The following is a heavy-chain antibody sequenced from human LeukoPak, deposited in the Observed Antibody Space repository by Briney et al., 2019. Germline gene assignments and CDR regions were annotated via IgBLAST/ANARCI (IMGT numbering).Heavy chain of an antibody. CDR1: GFTFSSYS. CDR2: ISSSSSTI. CDR3: AKDYGTYYYYMDV. V-gene: IGHV3-48*01. J-gene: IGHJ6*03. Sequence: GGSLRLSCAASGFTFSSYSMNWVRQAPGKGLEWVSYISSSSSTIYYADSVKGRFTISRDNSKNTLYLQMNSLRAEDTAVYYCAKDYGTYYYYMDVWGKGTTVTVSS. D-gene: IGHD3-10*01.